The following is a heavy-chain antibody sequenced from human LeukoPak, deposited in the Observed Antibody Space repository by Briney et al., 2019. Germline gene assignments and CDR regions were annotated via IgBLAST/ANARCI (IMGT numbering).Heavy chain of an antibody. CDR1: GGSISSYY. CDR2: IYYSGST. V-gene: IGHV4-59*01. Sequence: SGTLSLTCTVSGGSISSYYWSWIRQPPGKGLEWIGYIYYSGSTNYNPSLKSRVTISVDTSKNQFSLKLSSVTAADTAVYYCARVGCSSTSCYTETFDYWGQGTLVTVSS. J-gene: IGHJ4*02. CDR3: ARVGCSSTSCYTETFDY. D-gene: IGHD2-2*02.